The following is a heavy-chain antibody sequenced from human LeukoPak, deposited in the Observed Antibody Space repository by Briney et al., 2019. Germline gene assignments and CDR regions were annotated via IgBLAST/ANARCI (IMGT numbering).Heavy chain of an antibody. V-gene: IGHV3-7*01. CDR2: IKQDGSEK. CDR1: EFTLGDCD. J-gene: IGHJ4*02. CDR3: ARDLYYGGKSPLSS. Sequence: PGGSLRLSCAASEFTLGDCDMSWFRQAPGKGLEWVANIKQDGSEKNYVDFVKGRFTISGDNAKNSLYLQMNSLRAEDTAVYYCARDLYYGGKSPLSSWGQGTLVTVSS. D-gene: IGHD4-23*01.